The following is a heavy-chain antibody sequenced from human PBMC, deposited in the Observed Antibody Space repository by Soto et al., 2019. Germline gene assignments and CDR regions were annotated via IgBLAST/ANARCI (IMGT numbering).Heavy chain of an antibody. CDR2: IYYSGST. D-gene: IGHD5-12*01. CDR1: GGSISSYY. Sequence: SETLSLTCAVSGGSISSYYWSWIRQPPGKGLEWIGYIYYSGSTKYNPSLKSRVTISVDTSKNQFSLKLSSVTAADTAVYYCARGAERATITFDYWGQGTLVTVSS. CDR3: ARGAERATITFDY. V-gene: IGHV4-59*01. J-gene: IGHJ4*02.